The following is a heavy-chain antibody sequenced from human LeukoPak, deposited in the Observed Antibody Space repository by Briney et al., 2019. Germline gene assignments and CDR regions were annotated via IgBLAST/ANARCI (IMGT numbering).Heavy chain of an antibody. D-gene: IGHD1-26*01. V-gene: IGHV4-31*03. CDR1: GGSISSGGYY. J-gene: IGHJ4*02. CDR2: IYYSGST. Sequence: PSQTLSLTCTVSGGSISSGGYYWSWIRQHPGKGLEWIGYIYYSGSTYYNPSLKSRVTISVDTSKNQFSLKLSSVTAADTAVYYCARDRGVGAIDYWGQGTLVTVSS. CDR3: ARDRGVGAIDY.